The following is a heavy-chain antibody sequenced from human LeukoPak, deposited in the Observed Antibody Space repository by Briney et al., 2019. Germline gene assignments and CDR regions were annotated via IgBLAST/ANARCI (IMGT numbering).Heavy chain of an antibody. V-gene: IGHV1-46*01. J-gene: IGHJ2*01. CDR1: GYTFTNYF. CDR3: ARMGRGDQDWYFDL. CDR2: INPTSVGR. Sequence: ASVKVSCKASGYTFTNYFVYWVRQAPGQGLEWIGIINPTSVGREYAKKLQGRITMTRDTSTSTVYMELNSLRSDDTAVYYCARMGRGDQDWYFDLWGRGTLITVSS. D-gene: IGHD4-17*01.